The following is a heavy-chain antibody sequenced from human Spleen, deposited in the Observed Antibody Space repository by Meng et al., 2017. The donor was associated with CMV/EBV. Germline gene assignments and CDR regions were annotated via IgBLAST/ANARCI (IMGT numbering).Heavy chain of an antibody. CDR3: AGDGPVVVPAAIWGYGMDV. J-gene: IGHJ6*02. CDR2: ISSSSSYI. V-gene: IGHV3-21*01. CDR1: GFTFSSYS. Sequence: LSLTCAASGFTFSSYSMNWVRQAPGKGLEWVSSISSSSSYIYYADSVKGRFTISRDNAKNSLYLQMNSLRAEDTAVYYCAGDGPVVVPAAIWGYGMDVWGQGTTVTVSS. D-gene: IGHD2-2*02.